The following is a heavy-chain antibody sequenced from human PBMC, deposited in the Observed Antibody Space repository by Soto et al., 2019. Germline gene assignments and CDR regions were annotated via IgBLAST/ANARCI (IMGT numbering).Heavy chain of an antibody. J-gene: IGHJ4*02. V-gene: IGHV1-3*01. CDR1: GEAFTSYA. D-gene: IGHD3-22*01. CDR3: ARAPLYYYDSSGYYF. Sequence: GASVEVCCEACGEAFTSYAMHWVHQAPGQRLEWMGWINADNDNTKYSQKFQGRVTITRDTSASTAYMELSSLRSEDTAVYYCARAPLYYYDSSGYYFRGQGTLVTVSS. CDR2: INADNDNT.